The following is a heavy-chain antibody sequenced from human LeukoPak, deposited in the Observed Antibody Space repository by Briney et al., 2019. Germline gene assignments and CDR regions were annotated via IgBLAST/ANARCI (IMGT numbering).Heavy chain of an antibody. CDR1: GYTFTSYD. CDR2: MNPNSGNT. J-gene: IGHJ6*02. D-gene: IGHD3-10*01. Sequence: ASMKVSCKASGYTFTSYDINWVRQATGQGLEWMGWMNPNSGNTGYAQKFQGRVTMTGNTSISTAYMELSSLRSEDTAVYYCAYKRISGSYPYGMDVWGQGTTVTVSS. V-gene: IGHV1-8*01. CDR3: AYKRISGSYPYGMDV.